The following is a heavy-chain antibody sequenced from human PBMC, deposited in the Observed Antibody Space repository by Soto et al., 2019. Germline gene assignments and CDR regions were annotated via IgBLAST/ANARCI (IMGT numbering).Heavy chain of an antibody. V-gene: IGHV3-48*02. CDR3: ARGFDLQYGMDV. Sequence: EVQVVESGGGLIQRGGALRLSCAASGFSLSMYSFNWVLQAQSKGLEWLSYISGGSNTIYYADSVKGGFTISRDNAKNSLYLQMNSLRDEDTAVYFCARGFDLQYGMDVWGQGTTVIVSS. D-gene: IGHD3-10*01. CDR2: ISGGSNTI. J-gene: IGHJ6*02. CDR1: GFSLSMYS.